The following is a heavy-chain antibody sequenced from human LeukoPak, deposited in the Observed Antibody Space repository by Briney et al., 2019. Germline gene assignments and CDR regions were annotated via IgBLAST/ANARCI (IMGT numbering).Heavy chain of an antibody. CDR2: INHSGGT. Sequence: PSETLSLTCAVYGGSFSGYYWSWIRQPPGKGLEWIGEINHSGGTNYNPSLKSRVTISVDTSKNQFSLKLSSVTAADTAVYYCATARTEELTEIYWGQGTLVTVSS. J-gene: IGHJ4*02. CDR3: ATARTEELTEIY. V-gene: IGHV4-34*01. D-gene: IGHD1-26*01. CDR1: GGSFSGYY.